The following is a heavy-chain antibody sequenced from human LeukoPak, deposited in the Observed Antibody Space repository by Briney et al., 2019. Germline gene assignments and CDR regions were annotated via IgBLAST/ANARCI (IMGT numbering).Heavy chain of an antibody. V-gene: IGHV4-34*01. CDR2: INHSGST. Sequence: SETLSLTCAVYGGSFSGYYWSWIRQPPGKGLEWIGEINHSGSTNYNPSLKSRVTISVDTSKNQFSLKLSSVTAAETAVYYCARGALDGASSGYYYGYWGQGTLITVSS. CDR3: ARGALDGASSGYYYGY. D-gene: IGHD3-22*01. CDR1: GGSFSGYY. J-gene: IGHJ4*02.